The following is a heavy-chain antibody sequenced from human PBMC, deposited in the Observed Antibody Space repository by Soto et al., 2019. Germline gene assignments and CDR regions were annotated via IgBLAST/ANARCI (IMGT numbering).Heavy chain of an antibody. J-gene: IGHJ5*01. CDR2: ICGSDTI. D-gene: IGHD2-8*01. V-gene: IGHV3-48*01. CDR3: VRLIGNSWLDS. CDR1: GFTFNYC. Sequence: PGGSLRLSCTASGFTFNYCMNWVRQAPGKGLEWVSRICGSDTIHYAVSVQGRITINPDTSNNQFPLHLSSVTPDDTAVYYCVRLIGNSWLDSWGQGTPVTVSS.